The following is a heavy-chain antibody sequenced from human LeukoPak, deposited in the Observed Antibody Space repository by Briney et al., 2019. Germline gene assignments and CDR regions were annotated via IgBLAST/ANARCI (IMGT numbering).Heavy chain of an antibody. CDR1: GFTFSSYG. Sequence: GGSLRLTCAASGFTFSSYGMHWVRQAPGKGLEWVAFIRYDGSNKYYADSVKGRFTISRDNAKNSLYLQMNSLRAEDTAVYYCARAVAGTVDYWGQGTLVTVSS. V-gene: IGHV3-30*02. D-gene: IGHD6-19*01. J-gene: IGHJ4*02. CDR3: ARAVAGTVDY. CDR2: IRYDGSNK.